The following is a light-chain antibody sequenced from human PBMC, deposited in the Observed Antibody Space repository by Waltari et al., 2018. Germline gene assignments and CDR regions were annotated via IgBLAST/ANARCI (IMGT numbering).Light chain of an antibody. Sequence: EIVLTQSPGTLYLSPGDRAILSCRARQSVSKYLAWYQQKPGQAPRLLIYGASSRATCIPDRFSGSGSGTDFSLTISRLEPEDSAVYYCQQYVSLPATFGQGTKVEIE. V-gene: IGKV3-20*01. CDR2: GAS. CDR1: QSVSKY. CDR3: QQYVSLPAT. J-gene: IGKJ1*01.